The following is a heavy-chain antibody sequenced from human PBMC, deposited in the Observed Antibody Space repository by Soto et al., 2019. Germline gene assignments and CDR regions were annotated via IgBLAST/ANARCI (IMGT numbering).Heavy chain of an antibody. V-gene: IGHV3-23*01. CDR3: AKAGSRVEIPRGYYYGMDV. J-gene: IGHJ6*02. CDR2: ISGSGGST. D-gene: IGHD2-21*01. CDR1: GFTFSSYA. Sequence: GSLRLSCAASGFTFSSYAMSWVRQAPGKGLEWVSAISGSGGSTYYADSVKGRFTISRDNSKNTLYLQMNSLRAEDTAVYCCAKAGSRVEIPRGYYYGMDVWGQGTTVTVSS.